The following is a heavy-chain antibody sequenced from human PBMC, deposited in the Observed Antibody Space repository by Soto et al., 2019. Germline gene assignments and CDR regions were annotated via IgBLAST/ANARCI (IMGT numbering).Heavy chain of an antibody. CDR1: GFTFSSYA. CDR3: AKARCSTTNCYVPDY. CDR2: ISGSGGSP. V-gene: IGHV3-23*01. Sequence: PGGSLSLSCAASGFTFSSYAMSWVRQAPGKGLEWVSVISGSGGSPSYADSVQGRFSISRDNPKNTLYLQMNSLRGEDTAMYYCAKARCSTTNCYVPDYWGQGTLVTVSS. D-gene: IGHD2-2*01. J-gene: IGHJ4*02.